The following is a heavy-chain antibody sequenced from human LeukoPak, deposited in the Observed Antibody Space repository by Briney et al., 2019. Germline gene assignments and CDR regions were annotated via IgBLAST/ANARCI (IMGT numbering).Heavy chain of an antibody. D-gene: IGHD3-22*01. Sequence: ASVKVSCKASGYTFTSYGISWVRQAPGQGLEGMGWINPNSGGTNYAQKFQGRVTMTRDTSISTAYMELSRLRSDDTAVYYCARDRSYYDSSGATDYWGQGTLVTVSS. CDR1: GYTFTSYG. CDR2: INPNSGGT. CDR3: ARDRSYYDSSGATDY. V-gene: IGHV1-2*02. J-gene: IGHJ4*02.